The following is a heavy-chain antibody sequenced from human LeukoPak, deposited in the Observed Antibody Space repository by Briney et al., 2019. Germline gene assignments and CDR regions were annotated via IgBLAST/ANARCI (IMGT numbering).Heavy chain of an antibody. J-gene: IGHJ4*02. Sequence: ASVKVSCKASGYTFTSYGISRVRQAPGQGLEWMGWISAYNGNTNYAQKLQGRVTMTTDTSTSTAYMELRSLRSDDTAVYYCARTRSGSYYTGFDYWGQGTLVTVSS. CDR1: GYTFTSYG. V-gene: IGHV1-18*01. CDR2: ISAYNGNT. CDR3: ARTRSGSYYTGFDY. D-gene: IGHD3-10*01.